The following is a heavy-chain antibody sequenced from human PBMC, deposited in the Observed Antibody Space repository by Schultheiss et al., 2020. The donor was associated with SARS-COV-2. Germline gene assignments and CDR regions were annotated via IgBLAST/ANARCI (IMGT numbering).Heavy chain of an antibody. CDR3: ARGDFWSGYYTGIGFDP. V-gene: IGHV4-31*03. CDR2: IYYSGST. J-gene: IGHJ5*02. Sequence: SETLSLTCTVSGGSISSGGYYWSWIRQHPGKGLEWIGYIYYSGSTYYNPSLKSRVTISVDTSKNQFSLKLSSVTAADTAVYYCARGDFWSGYYTGIGFDPWGQGTLVTVSS. D-gene: IGHD3-3*01. CDR1: GGSISSGGYY.